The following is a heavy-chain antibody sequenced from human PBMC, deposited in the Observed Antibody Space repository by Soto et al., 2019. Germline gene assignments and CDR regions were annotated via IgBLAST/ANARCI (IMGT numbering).Heavy chain of an antibody. V-gene: IGHV4-59*01. CDR2: IYYSGST. J-gene: IGHJ6*03. CDR3: ARTEYSGYDVLYYYYYYMDV. CDR1: GGSISSYY. Sequence: SETLSLTCIVSGGSISSYYWSWIRQPPGKGLEWIGYIYYSGSTNYNPSLKSRVTISVDTSKNQFSLKLSSVTAADTAVYYCARTEYSGYDVLYYYYYYMDVWGKGTTVTVSS. D-gene: IGHD5-12*01.